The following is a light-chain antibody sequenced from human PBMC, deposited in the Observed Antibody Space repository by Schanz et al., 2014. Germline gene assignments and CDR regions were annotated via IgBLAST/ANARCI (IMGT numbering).Light chain of an antibody. Sequence: DIQMTQSPSSLSASEGDRVTIICRASQSISTNLNWYQQIPGRAPKLLIYAASSLQSGVPSRFSGSGSGTDFTLAISSLQPEDSATYYCQQTYSTPWTFGQGTKVEIK. CDR3: QQTYSTPWT. CDR2: AAS. V-gene: IGKV1-39*01. J-gene: IGKJ1*01. CDR1: QSISTN.